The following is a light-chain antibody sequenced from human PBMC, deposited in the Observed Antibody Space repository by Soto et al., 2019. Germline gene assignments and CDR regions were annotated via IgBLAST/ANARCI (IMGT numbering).Light chain of an antibody. Sequence: DIQMTQSPSTLYGSVGDRVTITCRASQTISSWLAWYQQKPGKAPKLLIYKAYTLKSGVPSRFSGSGSGTEFTLTISSLQPDDFATYYRQHYNSYSEAVGQGTKLEL. CDR2: KAY. V-gene: IGKV1-5*03. CDR1: QTISSW. J-gene: IGKJ1*01. CDR3: QHYNSYSEA.